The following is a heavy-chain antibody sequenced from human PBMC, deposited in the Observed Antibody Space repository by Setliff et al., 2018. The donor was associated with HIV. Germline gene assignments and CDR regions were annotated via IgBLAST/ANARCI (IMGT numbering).Heavy chain of an antibody. V-gene: IGHV3-74*01. CDR1: GFTFDRFW. J-gene: IGHJ4*02. Sequence: GGSLRLSCAASGFTFDRFWMHWVRQAPGKGLVWVSRVNRDGSTTTYADSVKDRFTISRDNAKNTLYLQMNSLRVEDTGVYYCHSGYDTEEQSYFDYWGQGTLVTVSS. CDR2: VNRDGSTT. CDR3: HSGYDTEEQSYFDY. D-gene: IGHD5-12*01.